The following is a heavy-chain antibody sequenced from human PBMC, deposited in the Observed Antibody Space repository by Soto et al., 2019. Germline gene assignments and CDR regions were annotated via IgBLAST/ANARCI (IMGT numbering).Heavy chain of an antibody. D-gene: IGHD6-13*01. Sequence: QVQLQESGPGLVKPSETLSLTCTVSGGSISGYYWSWIRQPPGKGLEWIGYIYYSESTNYNPSLKSRLTISVDTSKNQFSLKLSSVTAADTAVYYCATGATYSSSWSGSSDYWGQGTLVTVSS. CDR3: ATGATYSSSWSGSSDY. V-gene: IGHV4-59*01. J-gene: IGHJ4*02. CDR1: GGSISGYY. CDR2: IYYSEST.